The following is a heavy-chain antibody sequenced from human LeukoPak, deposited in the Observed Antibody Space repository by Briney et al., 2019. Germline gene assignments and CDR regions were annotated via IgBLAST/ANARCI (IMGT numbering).Heavy chain of an antibody. V-gene: IGHV3-7*01. CDR2: IKQDGSEK. CDR3: ARDSVVVEGNWFDP. J-gene: IGHJ5*02. Sequence: GGSLRLSCAASGFTFSSYWVSWVRQAPGKGLEWVANIKQDGSEKYYVDSVKGRFTISRDNAKNSLYLQMNSLRAEDTAVYYCARDSVVVEGNWFDPWGQGTLVTVSS. CDR1: GFTFSSYW. D-gene: IGHD2-2*01.